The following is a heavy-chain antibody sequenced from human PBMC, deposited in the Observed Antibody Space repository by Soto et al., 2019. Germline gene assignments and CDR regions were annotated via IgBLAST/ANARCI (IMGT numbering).Heavy chain of an antibody. D-gene: IGHD2-8*02. CDR3: ARGMTPPGAPAWYYFDS. V-gene: IGHV4-4*07. CDR2: FSLSGTT. J-gene: IGHJ4*02. CDR1: GASITDSFF. Sequence: PSETLSLTCTVSGASITDSFFWSWIRQPAGKGLEWIGRFSLSGTTNYNPSLRSRVTMSADVSKNQFSLRLTSVTAADTALYYCARGMTPPGAPAWYYFDSWGQGTLVTVSS.